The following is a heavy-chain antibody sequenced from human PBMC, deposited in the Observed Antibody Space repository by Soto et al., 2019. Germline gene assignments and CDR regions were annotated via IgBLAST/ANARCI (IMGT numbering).Heavy chain of an antibody. CDR3: ATKGRWYVGYYYYGMDV. Sequence: ASVKVSCKVSGYTLTELSMHWVRQAPGKGLEWMGGFDPEDGETIYAQEFQGRVTMTEDTSTDTAYMELSSLRSEDTAVYYCATKGRWYVGYYYYGMDVWGQGTTVTVSS. CDR2: FDPEDGET. D-gene: IGHD6-13*01. J-gene: IGHJ6*02. V-gene: IGHV1-24*01. CDR1: GYTLTELS.